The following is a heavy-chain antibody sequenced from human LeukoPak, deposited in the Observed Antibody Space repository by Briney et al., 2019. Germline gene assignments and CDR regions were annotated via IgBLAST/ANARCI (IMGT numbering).Heavy chain of an antibody. CDR1: GFTFSSYG. V-gene: IGHV3-30*02. CDR2: IRYDGSNK. Sequence: PGGSLRLSCVASGFTFSSYGMHWVRQAPGKGLEWVSFIRYDGSNKDYADSVKGRFTISRDNSKNTLYLQMNSLSAKDTAVYYCAKDGPHHGSTWFRLDYYYYMDVWGKGTTVTISS. CDR3: AKDGPHHGSTWFRLDYYYYMDV. J-gene: IGHJ6*03. D-gene: IGHD6-13*01.